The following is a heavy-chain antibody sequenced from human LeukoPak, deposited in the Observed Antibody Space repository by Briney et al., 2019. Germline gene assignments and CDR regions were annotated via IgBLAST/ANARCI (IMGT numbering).Heavy chain of an antibody. CDR1: GGSFSGYY. CDR3: ARADSSGDAFDI. V-gene: IGHV4-34*01. J-gene: IGHJ3*02. D-gene: IGHD3-22*01. CDR2: INHSGST. Sequence: SETLSLTCAVYGGSFSGYYWSWIRKPPGKGLEWIGEINHSGSTNYNPSLKSRVTISVDTSKNQFSLKLSSVTAADTAVYYCARADSSGDAFDIWGQGTMVTVSS.